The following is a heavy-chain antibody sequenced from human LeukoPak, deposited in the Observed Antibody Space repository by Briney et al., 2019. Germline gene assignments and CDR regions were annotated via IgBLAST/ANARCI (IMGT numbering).Heavy chain of an antibody. J-gene: IGHJ4*02. CDR3: ARGTRNAFDS. D-gene: IGHD2-2*01. V-gene: IGHV6-1*01. Sequence: SQTLSLTCVISGDGVSTNNAAAWNWFRQSPSRGLEWLGRTYYRSKWFNEYAISVKSRILINGDTSRIQFSLQLNSVTPEDTAMYYCARGTRNAFDSWGQGTLVTVSS. CDR2: TYYRSKWFN. CDR1: GDGVSTNNAAA.